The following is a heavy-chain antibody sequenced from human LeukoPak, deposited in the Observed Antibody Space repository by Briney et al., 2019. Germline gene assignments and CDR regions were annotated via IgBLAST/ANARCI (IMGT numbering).Heavy chain of an antibody. D-gene: IGHD3-22*01. CDR1: GYSISSGYY. CDR2: IYHSGST. J-gene: IGHJ3*02. Sequence: SETLSLTCTVSGYSISSGYYWGWIRQPPGKGLEWIGSIYHSGSTYYNPSLKSRVTISVDTSKNQFSLKLSSVTAADTAVYYCACLTTADAFDIWGQGTMVTVSS. V-gene: IGHV4-38-2*02. CDR3: ACLTTADAFDI.